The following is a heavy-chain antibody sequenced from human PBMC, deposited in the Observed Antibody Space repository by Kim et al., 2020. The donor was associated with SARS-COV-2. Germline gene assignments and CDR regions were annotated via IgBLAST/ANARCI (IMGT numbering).Heavy chain of an antibody. D-gene: IGHD5-12*01. CDR3: ARHVFDDIVATISPNNWFDP. CDR2: IYYSGST. J-gene: IGHJ5*02. V-gene: IGHV4-39*01. CDR1: GGSISSSSYY. Sequence: SQTLSLTCTVSGGSISSSSYYWGWIRQPPGKGLEWIGSIYYSGSTYYNPSLKSRVTISVDTSKNQFSLKLSSVTAADTAVYYCARHVFDDIVATISPNNWFDPWGQGTLVTVSS.